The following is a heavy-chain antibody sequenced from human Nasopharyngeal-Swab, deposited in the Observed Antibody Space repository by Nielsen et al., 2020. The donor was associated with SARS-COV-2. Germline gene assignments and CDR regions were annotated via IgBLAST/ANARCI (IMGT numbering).Heavy chain of an antibody. J-gene: IGHJ4*02. CDR1: GFTFSSYG. D-gene: IGHD5-18*01. Sequence: GESLKISCAASGFTFSSYGMHWVRQAPGMGLEWVAVISYDGSNKYYADSVKGRFTISRDNSKNTLYLQMNSLRAEDTAVYYCAKDGGYSYAYYFDYWGQGTLVTVSS. V-gene: IGHV3-30*18. CDR3: AKDGGYSYAYYFDY. CDR2: ISYDGSNK.